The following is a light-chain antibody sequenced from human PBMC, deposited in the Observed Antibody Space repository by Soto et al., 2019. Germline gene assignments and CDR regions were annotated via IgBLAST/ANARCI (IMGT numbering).Light chain of an antibody. CDR1: QSLLHSNGDNY. V-gene: IGKV2-28*01. CDR2: LGS. J-gene: IGKJ4*01. Sequence: DTVMTQSPLSLSVRPGEQASISCRSSQSLLHSNGDNYLDWYVQKPGQSPQLLIYLGSNRASGVHERFSGSESGTDFTLKISRVEAEDVGVYYCMQGQQSPFSFGGGTKVEIK. CDR3: MQGQQSPFS.